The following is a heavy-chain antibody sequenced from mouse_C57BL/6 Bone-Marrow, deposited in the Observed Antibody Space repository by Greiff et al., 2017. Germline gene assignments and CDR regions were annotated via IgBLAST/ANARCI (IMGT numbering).Heavy chain of an antibody. D-gene: IGHD1-1*01. CDR3: AKRDYGSRAWFAY. CDR2: IDPSDSYT. Sequence: QVQLKQPGAELVKPGASVKLSCKASGYTFTSYWMQWVKQRPGQGLEWIGEIDPSDSYTNYNQKFKGKATLTVDTSSSTAYMQLRSLTSEDSAVYYCAKRDYGSRAWFAYWGQGTLVTVSA. J-gene: IGHJ3*01. V-gene: IGHV1-50*01. CDR1: GYTFTSYW.